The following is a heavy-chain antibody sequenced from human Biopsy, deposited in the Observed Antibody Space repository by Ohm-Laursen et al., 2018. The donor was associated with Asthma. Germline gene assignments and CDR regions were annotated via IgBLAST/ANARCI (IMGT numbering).Heavy chain of an antibody. Sequence: SSVKVSCKAPGGTFSNFAISWVRQAPGQGLEWLGGVMTVFGTTNYAQEFQCRVTITADESTSTAYMEVTSLRSEDTAIYYCARCQVGYSSGWSLLLKKIYYSGMDVWGQGTAVTVSS. D-gene: IGHD6-19*01. CDR3: ARCQVGYSSGWSLLLKKIYYSGMDV. V-gene: IGHV1-69*01. CDR2: VMTVFGTT. CDR1: GGTFSNFA. J-gene: IGHJ6*02.